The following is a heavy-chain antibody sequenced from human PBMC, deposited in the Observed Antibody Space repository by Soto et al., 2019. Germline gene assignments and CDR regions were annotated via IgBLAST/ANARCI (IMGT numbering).Heavy chain of an antibody. CDR1: GGTFSSYA. Sequence: SVKVSCKASGGTFSSYAISWVRQAPGQGLEWMGGIIPIFGTANYAQKFQGRVTITAGKSTSTAYMELSSLRSEDTAVYYCARSGIYSNPYNWFDPWGQGTLVTVSS. CDR3: ARSGIYSNPYNWFDP. J-gene: IGHJ5*02. CDR2: IIPIFGTA. D-gene: IGHD4-4*01. V-gene: IGHV1-69*06.